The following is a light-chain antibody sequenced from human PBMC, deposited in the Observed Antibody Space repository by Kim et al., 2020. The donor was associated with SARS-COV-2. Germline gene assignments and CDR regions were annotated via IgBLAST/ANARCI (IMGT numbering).Light chain of an antibody. J-gene: IGLJ1*01. CDR1: SSDVGFYNF. Sequence: GQSSTIPCTGTSSDVGFYNFVYWYQQHPGKAPKVLICDVNRRPSGVSNRFSGSKSGNTAYLTISGLRAEDEADYYCSSYTTRNIDVFGTGTKVTVL. CDR3: SSYTTRNIDV. CDR2: DVN. V-gene: IGLV2-14*04.